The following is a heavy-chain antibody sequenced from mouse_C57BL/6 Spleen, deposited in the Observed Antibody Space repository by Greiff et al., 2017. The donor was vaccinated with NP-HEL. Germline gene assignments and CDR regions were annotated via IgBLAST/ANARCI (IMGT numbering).Heavy chain of an antibody. Sequence: VQLKQSGPELVKPGASVKIPCKASGYTFTDYNMDWVKQSHGKSLEWIGDINPNNGGTIYNQKFKGKATLTVDKSSSTAYMELRSLTSEDTAVYYCAKDGSSSHWYCDVWGTGTTVTVSS. CDR1: GYTFTDYN. V-gene: IGHV1-18*01. CDR3: AKDGSSSHWYCDV. CDR2: INPNNGGT. D-gene: IGHD1-1*01. J-gene: IGHJ1*03.